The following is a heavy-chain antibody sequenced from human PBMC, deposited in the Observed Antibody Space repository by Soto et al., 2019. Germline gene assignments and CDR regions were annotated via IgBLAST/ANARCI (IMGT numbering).Heavy chain of an antibody. Sequence: APLSLTCAVSGGSFSGYYWSWIRQPPGKGLAWIGEINHSGSTNYNPSLKSRVTISVDTSKNQFSLQLSSVIAADTAVYYCARSGWELEPHCGYWGKGTLGTV. J-gene: IGHJ4*02. D-gene: IGHD1-1*01. CDR2: INHSGST. CDR1: GGSFSGYY. V-gene: IGHV4-34*01. CDR3: ARSGWELEPHCGY.